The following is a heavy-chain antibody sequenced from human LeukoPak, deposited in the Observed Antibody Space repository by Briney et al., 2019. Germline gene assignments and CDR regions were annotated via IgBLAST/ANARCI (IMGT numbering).Heavy chain of an antibody. Sequence: GGSLRLSCASAGFTFSSYWMHWVREAPGKRLWWVSRINSEGRSTSYADSVKGRFTISRDNAKNTLYLQMNSLRAEDTAVYYCARTKVRFAFDIWGQGTMVTVSS. CDR1: GFTFSSYW. D-gene: IGHD1-14*01. J-gene: IGHJ3*02. V-gene: IGHV3-74*01. CDR3: ARTKVRFAFDI. CDR2: INSEGRST.